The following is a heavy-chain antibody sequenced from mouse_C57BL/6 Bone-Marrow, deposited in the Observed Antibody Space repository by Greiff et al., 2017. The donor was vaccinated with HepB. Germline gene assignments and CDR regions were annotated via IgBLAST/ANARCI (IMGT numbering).Heavy chain of an antibody. V-gene: IGHV7-1*01. CDR3: ARESSYYAMDY. Sequence: EVKLMESGGGLVQSGRSLRLSCATSGFTFSDFYMEWVRQAPGKGLEWIAASRNKANDYTTEYSASVKGRFIVSRDTSQSLLYLQMNALRAEDTAIYYCARESSYYAMDYWGQGTSVTVSS. J-gene: IGHJ4*01. CDR2: SRNKANDYTT. CDR1: GFTFSDFY.